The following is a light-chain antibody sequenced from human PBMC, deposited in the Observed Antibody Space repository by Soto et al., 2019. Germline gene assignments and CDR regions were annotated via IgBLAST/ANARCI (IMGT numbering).Light chain of an antibody. V-gene: IGKV1-9*01. Sequence: DIQLTQSPSFLSASVGDRVTITCRASQGIRDFLAWYQQKPGQPPKLLIYAASTLQTGVPTRFSGIASETEFTLIISNLQPADFTTYDCQQFNVYPLTFGGGTKVEIK. CDR3: QQFNVYPLT. J-gene: IGKJ4*01. CDR1: QGIRDF. CDR2: AAS.